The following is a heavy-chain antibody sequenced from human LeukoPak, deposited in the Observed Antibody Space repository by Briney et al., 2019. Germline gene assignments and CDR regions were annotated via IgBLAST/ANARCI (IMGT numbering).Heavy chain of an antibody. J-gene: IGHJ5*02. V-gene: IGHV4-39*07. CDR1: GGSISSSSYY. CDR3: ARDTYYYGSGREDVGTFDP. D-gene: IGHD3-10*01. CDR2: IYYSGST. Sequence: SETLSLTCTVSGGSISSSSYYWGWIRQPPGKGLEWIGSIYYSGSTYYNPSLKSRVTISVDTSKNQFSLKLSSVTAADTAVYYCARDTYYYGSGREDVGTFDPWGQGTLVTVSS.